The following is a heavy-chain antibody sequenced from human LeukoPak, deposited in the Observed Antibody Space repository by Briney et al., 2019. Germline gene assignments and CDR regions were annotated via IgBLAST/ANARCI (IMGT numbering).Heavy chain of an antibody. Sequence: SETLSLTCTVSGGSISSYYWSWIRQPPGKGLEWIGYIYYSRSTNYNPSLKSRVTISVDTSKNQFSLKLSSVTAADTAVYYCARGGDSGSYYRYYYYGMDVWGQGTTVTVSS. CDR3: ARGGDSGSYYRYYYYGMDV. D-gene: IGHD1-26*01. J-gene: IGHJ6*02. CDR1: GGSISSYY. CDR2: IYYSRST. V-gene: IGHV4-59*08.